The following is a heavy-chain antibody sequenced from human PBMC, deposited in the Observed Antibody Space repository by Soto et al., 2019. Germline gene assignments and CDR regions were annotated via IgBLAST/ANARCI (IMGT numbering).Heavy chain of an antibody. V-gene: IGHV1-3*01. CDR3: ARELNTAMVDYYYGMDV. Sequence: GASVKVSCKASGDTFTSYAMHWVRQAPRQRLEWMGWINAGNGNTKYSQKFQGRVTITRDTSASTAYMELSSLRSEDTAVYYCARELNTAMVDYYYGMDVWGQGTTVTVSS. D-gene: IGHD5-18*01. CDR2: INAGNGNT. CDR1: GDTFTSYA. J-gene: IGHJ6*02.